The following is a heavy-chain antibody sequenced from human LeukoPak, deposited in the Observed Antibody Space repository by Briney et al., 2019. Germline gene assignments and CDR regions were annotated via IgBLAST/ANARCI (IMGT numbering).Heavy chain of an antibody. CDR2: IYHSGST. CDR3: ARENQGAFDI. CDR1: GYSISSGYY. D-gene: IGHD1-14*01. V-gene: IGHV4-38-2*02. J-gene: IGHJ3*02. Sequence: SETLSLTCTVSGYSISSGYYWGWIRQPPGKGLEWIGSIYHSGSTYYNPSLKSRVTISVDTSKNQFSLKLSSVTAADTAVYYCARENQGAFDIWGQGTMVTVSS.